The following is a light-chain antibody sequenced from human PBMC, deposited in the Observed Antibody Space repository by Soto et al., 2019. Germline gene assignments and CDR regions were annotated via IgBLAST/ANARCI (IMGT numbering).Light chain of an antibody. CDR1: SSDVGAYNY. V-gene: IGLV2-14*01. CDR2: EVT. CDR3: SSYTSTNTLV. J-gene: IGLJ2*01. Sequence: QSALTQPASVSGSPGQSITISCTGTSSDVGAYNYVSWYQHHPGKAPKVMIYEVTNRPSGVSNRFSGSKSGNTASLTISGLQAEDEADYSCSSYTSTNTLVFGGGTKLTAL.